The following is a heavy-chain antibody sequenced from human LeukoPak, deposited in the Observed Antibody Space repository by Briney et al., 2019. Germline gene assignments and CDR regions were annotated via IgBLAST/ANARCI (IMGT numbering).Heavy chain of an antibody. CDR2: IIPILGIA. Sequence: GSSVKVSCKASGGTFSSYTISWVRQAPGQGLEWMGRIIPILGIANYAQKFQGRVTITADKSTSTAYMELSSLRSEDTAVYFCASKIENVDTGIEYWGQGTLVTVSS. CDR3: ASKIENVDTGIEY. V-gene: IGHV1-69*02. D-gene: IGHD5-18*01. CDR1: GGTFSSYT. J-gene: IGHJ4*02.